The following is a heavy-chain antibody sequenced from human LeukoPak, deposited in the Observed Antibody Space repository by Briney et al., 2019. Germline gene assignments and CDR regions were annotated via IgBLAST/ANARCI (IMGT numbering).Heavy chain of an antibody. V-gene: IGHV3-30*04. CDR2: ISYDGTYA. J-gene: IGHJ4*02. D-gene: IGHD2/OR15-2a*01. Sequence: GGSLRLSCVASGLTFSSLSMDCVRQAPDKGLEWVGDISYDGTYASYAGSVRGRLTISRDNSKNTLYLQMNSRRPEDTAVYYCATESSLSNWGLGTLVTVSS. CDR3: ATESSLSN. CDR1: GLTFSSLS.